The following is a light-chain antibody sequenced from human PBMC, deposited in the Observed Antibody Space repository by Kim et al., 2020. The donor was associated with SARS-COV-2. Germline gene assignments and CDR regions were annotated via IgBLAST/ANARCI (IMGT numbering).Light chain of an antibody. J-gene: IGKJ2*01. CDR1: QDSRKY. CDR3: QQYDSLPYT. CDR2: EAS. V-gene: IGKV1-33*01. Sequence: SPSVGDKVTITCQASQDSRKYLNWYQLKPGKAPKLLIHEASNLEAGVSSRFSGSGSGTDFAFTISGLQPEDIATYYCQQYDSLPYTFGQGTKLEI.